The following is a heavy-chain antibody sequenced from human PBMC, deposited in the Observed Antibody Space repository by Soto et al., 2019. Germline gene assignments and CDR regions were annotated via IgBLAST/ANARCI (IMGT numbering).Heavy chain of an antibody. J-gene: IGHJ3*02. D-gene: IGHD5-12*01. CDR2: IYHSGST. V-gene: IGHV4-30-2*01. Sequence: PSETLSLTCAVSGGSISSGGYSWSWIRQPPGKGLEWIGYIYHSGSTYYNPSLKSRVTISVDTSKNQFSLQLNSVTPEDTAVYYCARDTPEMATIFPFGAFDIWGQGTMVTVSS. CDR3: ARDTPEMATIFPFGAFDI. CDR1: GGSISSGGYS.